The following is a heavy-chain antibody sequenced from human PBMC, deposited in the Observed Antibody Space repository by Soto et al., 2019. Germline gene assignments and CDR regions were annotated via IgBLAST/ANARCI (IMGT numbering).Heavy chain of an antibody. J-gene: IGHJ6*02. D-gene: IGHD2-15*01. V-gene: IGHV1-24*01. CDR2: FDPEDGET. Sequence: ASVKVSCKVSGYTLTELSMHWVRQAPGKGLEWMGGFDPEDGETIYAQKFQGRVTMTEDTSTDTAYMELSSLRSEDTAVYYCATLRWRARGYYYYGMDVWGQGXTVTVYS. CDR1: GYTLTELS. CDR3: ATLRWRARGYYYYGMDV.